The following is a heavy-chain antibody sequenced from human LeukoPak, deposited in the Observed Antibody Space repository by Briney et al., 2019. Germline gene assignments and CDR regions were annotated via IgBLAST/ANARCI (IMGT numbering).Heavy chain of an antibody. CDR3: ARSTWQLLRILDY. CDR1: GFTFSSYS. J-gene: IGHJ4*02. CDR2: ISSSSSTI. D-gene: IGHD1-26*01. Sequence: TGGSLRLSCVASGFTFSSYSMSWVRQAPGKGLEWVSYISSSSSTIYYADSVKGRFAISRDNAKNSLYLQMNSLRDEDTAVYYCARSTWQLLRILDYWGQGTLVTVSS. V-gene: IGHV3-48*02.